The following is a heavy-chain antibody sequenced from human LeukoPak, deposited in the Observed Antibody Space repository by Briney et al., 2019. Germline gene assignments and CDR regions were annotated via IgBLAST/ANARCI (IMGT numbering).Heavy chain of an antibody. CDR2: IRIGASGT. CDR3: AKDHSGSLYRHAF. CDR1: GFTFSNYF. D-gene: IGHD1-26*01. J-gene: IGHJ4*02. Sequence: GGSLRLSCAASGFTFSNYFMSWVRQAPGKGLELVSTIRIGASGTHYADSVQGRFTISRDDSTNTLYLQMTSLRDDDTAVYYCAKDHSGSLYRHAFWGRGTLVTVSS. V-gene: IGHV3-23*01.